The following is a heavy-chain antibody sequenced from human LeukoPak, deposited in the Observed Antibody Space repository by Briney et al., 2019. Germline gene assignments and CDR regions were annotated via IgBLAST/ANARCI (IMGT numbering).Heavy chain of an antibody. CDR2: IRNKAQSYAT. V-gene: IGHV3-73*01. CDR3: ISLLMYGDYARPVYY. J-gene: IGHJ4*02. CDR1: GFTFSASV. Sequence: GGSLRLSCAASGFTFSASVMHWVRQASGKGLEWVGRIRNKAQSYATTYGEPVKGRFTISRDDSKNTAYLQMNSLKSEDTAVYYCISLLMYGDYARPVYYWGQGTLVTVSS. D-gene: IGHD4-17*01.